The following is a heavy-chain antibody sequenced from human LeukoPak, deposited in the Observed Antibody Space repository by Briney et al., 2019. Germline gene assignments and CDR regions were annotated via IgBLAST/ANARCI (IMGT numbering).Heavy chain of an antibody. CDR3: ARETRGAVGSY. V-gene: IGHV3-7*05. J-gene: IGHJ4*02. CDR2: LQQDGSAK. CDR1: VSTLSTYW. Sequence: PGGSLRLSCAASVSTLSTYWMSWFRQTSGKGLEWVASLQQDGSAKYYVDSVKGRFTISRDNADNSLYLQMNSLRAEDTAKYYCARETRGAVGSYWGQGTLVTVSS. D-gene: IGHD6-19*01.